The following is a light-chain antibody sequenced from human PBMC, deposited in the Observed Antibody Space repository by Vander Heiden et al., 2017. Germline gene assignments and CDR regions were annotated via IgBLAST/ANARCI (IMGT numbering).Light chain of an antibody. CDR3: ATCDDSLSAVV. V-gene: IGLV1-51*01. CDR2: DSN. J-gene: IGLJ3*02. CDR1: SSNIGNNY. Sequence: SVFVQPPSVPAVPEKKVTISCSGRSSNIGNNYISWYQHLPGTAPKLLIYDSNKRPSGIPDRFIVSKSGTSATLGITGLQTGDESDYYCATCDDSLSAVVFGGGTKLTVL.